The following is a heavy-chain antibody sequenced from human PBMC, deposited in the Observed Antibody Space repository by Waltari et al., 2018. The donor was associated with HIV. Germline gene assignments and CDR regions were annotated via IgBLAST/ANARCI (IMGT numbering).Heavy chain of an antibody. V-gene: IGHV3-7*01. CDR3: ARLRGGYDFDY. J-gene: IGHJ4*01. CDR1: GFTFRSYW. CDR2: IKQDGSEK. Sequence: VQLLGTGGALLQPGGFLRLPGGAYGFTFRSYWLSWVRQGPGKGLECVANIKQDGSEKSYVDAVKGRFTISRDNAKNSLYLQMNNLRAEDTAVYYCARLRGGYDFDYWGQGTLVTVSS. D-gene: IGHD5-12*01.